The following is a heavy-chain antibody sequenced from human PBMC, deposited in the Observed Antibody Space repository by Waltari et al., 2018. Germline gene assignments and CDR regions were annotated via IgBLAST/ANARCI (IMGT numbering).Heavy chain of an antibody. J-gene: IGHJ4*02. D-gene: IGHD7-27*01. CDR2: INKDGSEK. V-gene: IGHV3-7*01. Sequence: EVHLVESGRGLVQPGGSLRLSCAASGFTFTDYWMSWVRQAPGKGPEWVANINKDGSEKNYVDYVKGRFTISRDNAKDSVYLQMNSLRADDTAMYYCVRDHWGPDYWGQGTLVTVSS. CDR1: GFTFTDYW. CDR3: VRDHWGPDY.